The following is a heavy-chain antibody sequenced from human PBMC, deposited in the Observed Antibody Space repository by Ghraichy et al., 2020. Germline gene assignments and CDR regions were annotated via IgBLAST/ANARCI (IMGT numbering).Heavy chain of an antibody. CDR3: AKGSNYYSYNMDV. Sequence: GGSLRLSCEAPGFIFSNYAFSWVRQAPGKGLEWVSSISGSGGRTHYTDSVKGRFITSTDTSKNTVYLRMNSLTAADTAIYYCAKGSNYYSYNMDVWGKGTTVTVSS. J-gene: IGHJ6*04. V-gene: IGHV3-23*01. D-gene: IGHD3/OR15-3a*01. CDR1: GFIFSNYA. CDR2: ISGSGGRT.